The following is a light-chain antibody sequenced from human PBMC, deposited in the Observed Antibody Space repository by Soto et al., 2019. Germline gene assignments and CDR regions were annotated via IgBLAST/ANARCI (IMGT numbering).Light chain of an antibody. CDR3: SSYTSSSIDYV. CDR1: SSDVGGYNY. Sequence: QSVLTQPASVSGSPGQSITISCTGTSSDVGGYNYVSWYQQHPGKAPKLMIYEVSNRPSGVSNRFSGSKSGNTASLTISGVQAEDEADYYCSSYTSSSIDYVFGTGTKVTV. CDR2: EVS. V-gene: IGLV2-14*01. J-gene: IGLJ1*01.